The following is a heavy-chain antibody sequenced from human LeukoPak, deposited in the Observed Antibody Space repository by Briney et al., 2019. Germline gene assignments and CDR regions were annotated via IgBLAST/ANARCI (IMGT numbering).Heavy chain of an antibody. D-gene: IGHD2-2*01. CDR3: AREGISWGDYYFYYMDV. J-gene: IGHJ6*03. CDR1: GYTFSDYY. Sequence: GASVKVSCKASGYTFSDYYMHWVRQAPGQGLEWMGWINPNSGVTNYAQKFQGRVTMTRDTSISTAYMELSRLRFDDTAVYYCAREGISWGDYYFYYMDVWGKGTTVTISS. V-gene: IGHV1-2*02. CDR2: INPNSGVT.